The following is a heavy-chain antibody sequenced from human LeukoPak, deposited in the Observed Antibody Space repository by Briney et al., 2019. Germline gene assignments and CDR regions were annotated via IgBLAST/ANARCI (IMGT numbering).Heavy chain of an antibody. V-gene: IGHV3-30*02. Sequence: GGSLRLSCAASGFTFSSYSMNWVRQAPGKGLEWVAFIRYDGSNKYYADSVKGRFTISRDNSKNTLYMQMNSLRPEDTAVYYCAKDLSVYHYDSRVLDYWGQGTLVTVSS. CDR3: AKDLSVYHYDSRVLDY. D-gene: IGHD3-22*01. CDR2: IRYDGSNK. CDR1: GFTFSSYS. J-gene: IGHJ4*02.